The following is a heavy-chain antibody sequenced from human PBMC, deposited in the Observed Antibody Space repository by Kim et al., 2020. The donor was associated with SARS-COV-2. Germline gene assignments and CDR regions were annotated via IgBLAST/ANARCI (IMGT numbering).Heavy chain of an antibody. CDR2: TYYRSKWYN. CDR3: ARVGLGYCSSTSCRRPDWYFDL. D-gene: IGHD2-2*01. J-gene: IGHJ2*01. CDR1: GDSVSSNSAA. V-gene: IGHV6-1*01. Sequence: SQTLSLTCAISGDSVSSNSAAWNWIRQSPSRGLEWLGRTYYRSKWYNDYAVSVKSRITINPDTSKNQFSLQLNSVTPEDTAVYYCARVGLGYCSSTSCRRPDWYFDLWGRGTLVTVSS.